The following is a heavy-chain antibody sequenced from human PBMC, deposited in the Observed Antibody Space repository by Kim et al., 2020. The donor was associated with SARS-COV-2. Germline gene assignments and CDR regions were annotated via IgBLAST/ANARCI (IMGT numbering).Heavy chain of an antibody. D-gene: IGHD5-18*01. V-gene: IGHV3-30*04. J-gene: IGHJ6*02. CDR1: GFTFSLYP. Sequence: GGSLRLSCAASGFTFSLYPLYWVRQAPGKGLEWVAAISTEGHIKYYADSVKGRFTVSRDNSKNTLYLEMNSLRAEDTAVYYCATHSYGLRGMGMETDYYYGMDVWGHGTTVSVSS. CDR2: ISTEGHIK. CDR3: ATHSYGLRGMGMETDYYYGMDV.